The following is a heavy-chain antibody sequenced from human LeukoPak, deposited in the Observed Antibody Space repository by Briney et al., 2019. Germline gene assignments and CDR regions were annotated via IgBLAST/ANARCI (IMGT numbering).Heavy chain of an antibody. Sequence: GGSLRLSCAASGFTFSSYAMSWVRQAPGKGLEWVSAISGSGGSTYYADSVKGRFTISRDNSKNTLYLQMNSLRAEDTAVYYCAKDQTREKDYYGSGAPFEYWGQGTLVTFSS. CDR2: ISGSGGST. V-gene: IGHV3-23*01. J-gene: IGHJ4*02. CDR1: GFTFSSYA. CDR3: AKDQTREKDYYGSGAPFEY. D-gene: IGHD3-10*01.